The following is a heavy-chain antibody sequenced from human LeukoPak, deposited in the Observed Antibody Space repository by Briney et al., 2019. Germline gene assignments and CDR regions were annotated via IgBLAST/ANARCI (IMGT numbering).Heavy chain of an antibody. V-gene: IGHV3-21*04. CDR2: ISSSSSYI. D-gene: IGHD3-10*01. J-gene: IGHJ4*02. CDR1: GFTFSSYS. CDR3: ARVGYYGSGPRDFDY. Sequence: PGGSLRLSCAASGFTFSSYSMNWVRQAPGKGLEWVSSISSSSSYIYYADSVKGRFTISRDNAKNSLYLQMNSLRAEDTAVYYCARVGYYGSGPRDFDYWGQGTLVTVSS.